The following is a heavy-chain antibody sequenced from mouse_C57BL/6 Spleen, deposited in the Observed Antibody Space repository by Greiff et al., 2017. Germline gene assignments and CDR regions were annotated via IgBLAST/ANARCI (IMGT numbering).Heavy chain of an antibody. V-gene: IGHV1-66*01. CDR2: IYPGSGNT. Sequence: VQVVESGPELVKPGASVKISCKASGYSFTSYYIHWVKQRPGQGLEWIGWIYPGSGNTKYNEKFKGKATLTADTSSSTAYMQLSSLTSEDSAVYYCARGGDGNHYYAMDYWGQGTSVTVSS. CDR1: GYSFTSYY. D-gene: IGHD2-1*01. CDR3: ARGGDGNHYYAMDY. J-gene: IGHJ4*01.